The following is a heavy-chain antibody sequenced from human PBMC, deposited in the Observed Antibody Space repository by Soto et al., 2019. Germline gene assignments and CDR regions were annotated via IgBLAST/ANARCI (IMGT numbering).Heavy chain of an antibody. CDR1: GFTFDDYT. CDR2: ISWDGGST. D-gene: IGHD3-22*01. Sequence: GGSLRLSCAASGFTFDDYTMHWVRQAPGKGLEWVSLISWDGGSTYYADSVKGRFTISRDNSKNSLYLQMNSLRTEDTALYYCAKDYYYDSSGYYGMDVWGQGTTVTVSS. J-gene: IGHJ6*02. V-gene: IGHV3-43*01. CDR3: AKDYYYDSSGYYGMDV.